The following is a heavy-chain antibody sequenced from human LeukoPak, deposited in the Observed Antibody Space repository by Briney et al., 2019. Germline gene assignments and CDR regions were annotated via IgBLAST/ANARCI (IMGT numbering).Heavy chain of an antibody. J-gene: IGHJ4*02. CDR2: INHSGST. CDR1: GGSFSGYY. D-gene: IGHD2-2*01. Sequence: SETLSLTCAVYGGSFSGYYWSWIRQPPGKGLERIGEINHSGSTNYNPSLKSRVTISVDTSKNQFSLKLSSVTAADTAVYYCARSTRRYALDYWGQGTLVTVSS. CDR3: ARSTRRYALDY. V-gene: IGHV4-34*01.